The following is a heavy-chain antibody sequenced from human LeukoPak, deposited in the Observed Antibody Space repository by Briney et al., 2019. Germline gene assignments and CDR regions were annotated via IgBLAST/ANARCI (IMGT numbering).Heavy chain of an antibody. Sequence: GGSLRLSCAASGFTFSNYWMDWVRQAPGKGLEWVANINQDGSEIYYVDCVKGRFTISRDNAKNSLYLQMNYLRAEDTAVNYCTRSLDYWGQGTLVTVSS. CDR1: GFTFSNYW. CDR3: TRSLDY. J-gene: IGHJ4*02. CDR2: INQDGSEI. V-gene: IGHV3-7*01.